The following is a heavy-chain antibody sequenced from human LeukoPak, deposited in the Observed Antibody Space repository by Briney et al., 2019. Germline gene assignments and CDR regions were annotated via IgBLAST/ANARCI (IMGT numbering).Heavy chain of an antibody. CDR1: GYSFTSYW. J-gene: IGHJ4*02. Sequence: GESLQISCKGSGYSFTSYWIGWVRQMPGKGLEWMGIIYPGDSDTRYSPSFQGQVTISADKSISTAYLQWSSLKASDTAMYYCARSLEDRYSSGWTAFDYWGQGTLVTVSS. CDR3: ARSLEDRYSSGWTAFDY. V-gene: IGHV5-51*01. D-gene: IGHD6-19*01. CDR2: IYPGDSDT.